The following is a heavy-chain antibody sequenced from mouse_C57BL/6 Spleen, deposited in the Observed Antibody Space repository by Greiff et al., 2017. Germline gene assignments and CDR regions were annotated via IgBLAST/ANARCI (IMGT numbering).Heavy chain of an antibody. D-gene: IGHD2-1*01. CDR1: GYTFTEYT. CDR2: FYPGSGSI. Sequence: QVQLQQSGAELVKPGASVNLSCKASGYTFTEYTIHWVKQRSGQGLEWIGWFYPGSGSIMYNEKFKDKATLTADQSSSKVYMELSRLTYEDSAVYFCARREAIYYGNYGYYAMDYWGQGTAVTVSS. V-gene: IGHV1-62-2*01. CDR3: ARREAIYYGNYGYYAMDY. J-gene: IGHJ4*01.